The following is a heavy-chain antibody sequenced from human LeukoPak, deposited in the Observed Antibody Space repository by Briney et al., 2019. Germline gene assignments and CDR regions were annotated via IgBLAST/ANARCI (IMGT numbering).Heavy chain of an antibody. CDR2: FYSGST. CDR1: GGSVSTSYY. V-gene: IGHV4-59*02. D-gene: IGHD3-22*01. CDR3: ARLYYDSSGYYYFDY. J-gene: IGHJ4*02. Sequence: SETLSLTCAVSGGSVSTSYYWSWIRRPPGKGLEWIGYFYSGSTNYNPSLRSRVTISVDTSKNQFSLKLSSVTAADTAVYYCARLYYDSSGYYYFDYWGQGTLVTVSS.